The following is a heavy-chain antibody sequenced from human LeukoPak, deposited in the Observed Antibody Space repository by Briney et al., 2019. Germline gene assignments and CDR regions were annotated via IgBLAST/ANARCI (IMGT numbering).Heavy chain of an antibody. CDR3: ARGICSGWRAFDI. CDR2: ISSSSSYT. V-gene: IGHV3-11*06. J-gene: IGHJ3*02. CDR1: GFTFSDYY. D-gene: IGHD2-15*01. Sequence: GGSLRLSCAASGFTFSDYYMSWIRQAPGMGLEWVSYISSSSSYTNYADSVKGRFTISRDNAMNSLYLQMNSPRAEDTAVYYCARGICSGWRAFDIWGQGTMITVSS.